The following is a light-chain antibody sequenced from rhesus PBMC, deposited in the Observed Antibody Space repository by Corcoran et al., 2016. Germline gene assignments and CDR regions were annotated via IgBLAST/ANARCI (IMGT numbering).Light chain of an antibody. V-gene: IGKV2S8*01. Sequence: DVVMTQSPLSLPVTPGQPASISCRSSQSLVHSDGKTYLSWFQQKAGQPPRRLIYQVSTRDSGVPDRFSGSGAGTDFTLKSSRVEAEDVGLYYCVQCTYAPWTFGQGTKVEIK. J-gene: IGKJ1*01. CDR3: VQCTYAPWT. CDR2: QVS. CDR1: QSLVHSDGKTY.